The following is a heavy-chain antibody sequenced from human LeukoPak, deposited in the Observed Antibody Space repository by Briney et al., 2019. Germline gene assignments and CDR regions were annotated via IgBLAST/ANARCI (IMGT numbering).Heavy chain of an antibody. CDR2: IKIKTDGGTT. CDR3: TTDMTTVTTEYFQH. D-gene: IGHD4-17*01. Sequence: GGSLRLSCAASGFTFSNAWMSWVRQAPGKGLEWVGRIKIKTDGGTTDYAAPVKGRFTISRDDSKNTLYLQMNSLKTEDTAVYYCTTDMTTVTTEYFQHWGQGTLGTVSS. J-gene: IGHJ1*01. CDR1: GFTFSNAW. V-gene: IGHV3-15*01.